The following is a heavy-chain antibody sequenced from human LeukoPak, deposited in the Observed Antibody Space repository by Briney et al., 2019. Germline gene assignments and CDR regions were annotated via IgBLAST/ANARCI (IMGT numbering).Heavy chain of an antibody. J-gene: IGHJ5*02. Sequence: GGSLRLSCEASGFTFSSYAMHWVRQAPGKGLEWVAVISYDGSNKYYADSVKGRFTISRDNSKNTLYLQMNSLRAEDTAVYYCARGSSGYYYQAGVYWFDPWGQGTLVTVSS. CDR1: GFTFSSYA. D-gene: IGHD3-22*01. CDR2: ISYDGSNK. V-gene: IGHV3-30*04. CDR3: ARGSSGYYYQAGVYWFDP.